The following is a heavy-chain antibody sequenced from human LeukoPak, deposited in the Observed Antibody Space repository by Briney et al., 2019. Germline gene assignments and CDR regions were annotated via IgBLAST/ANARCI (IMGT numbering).Heavy chain of an antibody. CDR3: ARHGAYCTGGSCTRFDP. CDR2: IYYSGST. J-gene: IGHJ5*02. V-gene: IGHV4-39*01. D-gene: IGHD2-15*01. Sequence: PSETLSLTCTVSGGSISSSSYYWGWIRQPPGKGLEWIGTIYYSGSTYCNASLKSRVTISVDTSKNQFSLKVSSVTAADTAVYYCARHGAYCTGGSCTRFDPWGQGTLVTVSS. CDR1: GGSISSSSYY.